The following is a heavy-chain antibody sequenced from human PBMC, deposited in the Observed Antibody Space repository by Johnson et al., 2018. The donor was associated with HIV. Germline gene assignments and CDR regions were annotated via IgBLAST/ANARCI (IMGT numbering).Heavy chain of an antibody. V-gene: IGHV3-30*03. CDR1: GFTFSSFG. J-gene: IGHJ3*02. CDR3: ARDSGKWSGVRFAFDI. D-gene: IGHD3-10*01. CDR2: ISDDGCNK. Sequence: QVQLVESGGGLVKPGRSLRLSCAASGFTFSSFGMHWVRQDPGKGLEWMTIISDDGCNKNYADSVKGRFTVSRDNSKNTLYLQMSSLRAEDTAIYYCARDSGKWSGVRFAFDIWGQGTMVTVSS.